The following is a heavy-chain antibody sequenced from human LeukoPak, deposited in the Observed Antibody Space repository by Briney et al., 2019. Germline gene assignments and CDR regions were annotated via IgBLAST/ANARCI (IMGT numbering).Heavy chain of an antibody. Sequence: VASVKVSCKASGYTFTSYDINWVRQAAGQGLEWMGWMNPNSGNTGYAQKFQGRVTMTRNTSISTAYMELSSLRSEDTAVYYCARVRGITMVRGVIRRYYYYYMDVWGKGTTVTISS. J-gene: IGHJ6*03. CDR3: ARVRGITMVRGVIRRYYYYYMDV. V-gene: IGHV1-8*01. D-gene: IGHD3-10*01. CDR2: MNPNSGNT. CDR1: GYTFTSYD.